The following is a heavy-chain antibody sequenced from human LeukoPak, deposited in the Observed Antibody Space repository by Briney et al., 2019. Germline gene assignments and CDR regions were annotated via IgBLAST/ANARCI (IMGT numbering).Heavy chain of an antibody. J-gene: IGHJ1*01. Sequence: ASVKVSCKASGYTFTGYGINWVRQATGQGLEWMGWMNPNSGNTGYAQKFQGRVTITRNTSISTAYMELSSLRSEDTAVYYCARNGREARHFQHWGQGTLVTVSS. V-gene: IGHV1-8*03. CDR3: ARNGREARHFQH. D-gene: IGHD6-6*01. CDR1: GYTFTGYG. CDR2: MNPNSGNT.